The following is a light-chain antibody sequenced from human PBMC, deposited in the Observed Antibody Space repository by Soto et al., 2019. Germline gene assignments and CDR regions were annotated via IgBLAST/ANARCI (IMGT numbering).Light chain of an antibody. CDR1: QGIRND. V-gene: IGKV1-6*01. CDR2: AAS. Sequence: AIQMTQSPSSLSATIGDRVTITCRASQGIRNDLGWYQQKPGKAPKLLIYAASSLQSGVPSRFSGSGSGTDFTLTISSLQPEDFATYYCLQDYNYPLTFGGGTKVEIK. CDR3: LQDYNYPLT. J-gene: IGKJ4*01.